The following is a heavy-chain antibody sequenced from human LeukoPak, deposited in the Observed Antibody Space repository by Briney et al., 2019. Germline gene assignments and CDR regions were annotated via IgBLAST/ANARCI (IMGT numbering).Heavy chain of an antibody. CDR2: ISTDGGST. Sequence: GGSLRLSCSASGFTFSSYAMHWVREAPGKGLEYVSSISTDGGSTFYADSVKGRFTISRDNSKNTLYLQMSSLRSEDTAVYYCVKRGRRGDHAYDYWGQGALVTGSS. D-gene: IGHD2-21*02. CDR1: GFTFSSYA. J-gene: IGHJ4*02. V-gene: IGHV3-64D*06. CDR3: VKRGRRGDHAYDY.